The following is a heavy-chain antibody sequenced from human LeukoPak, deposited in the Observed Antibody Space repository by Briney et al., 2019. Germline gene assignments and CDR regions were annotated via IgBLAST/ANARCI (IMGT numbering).Heavy chain of an antibody. CDR3: ARVLGGTGTPFDY. CDR2: ISGSGGGT. Sequence: PGGSLRLSCAASVFTFNNYVIRWVRQSPGKGLEWVSGISGSGGGTYYADSVKGRFTISRDNSKNTLYLQMNSLRAEDTAVYYCARVLGGTGTPFDYWGQGTLVTVSS. CDR1: VFTFNNYV. D-gene: IGHD3/OR15-3a*01. V-gene: IGHV3-23*01. J-gene: IGHJ4*02.